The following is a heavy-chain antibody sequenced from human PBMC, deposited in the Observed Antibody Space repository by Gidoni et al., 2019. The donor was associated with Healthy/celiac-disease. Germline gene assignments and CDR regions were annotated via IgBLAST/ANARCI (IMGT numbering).Heavy chain of an antibody. CDR1: GGTFSSYA. V-gene: IGHV1-69*01. CDR2: IIPIFGTA. D-gene: IGHD3-22*01. J-gene: IGHJ4*02. CDR3: ARGQWVYYYDSSGPSQLDY. Sequence: QVQLVQSGAEVKKPGSSVKVSCKASGGTFSSYAISWVRQAPGQGLEWMGGIIPIFGTANYAQKFQGRVTITADESTSTAYMELSSLRSEDTAVYYCARGQWVYYYDSSGPSQLDYWGQGTLVTVSS.